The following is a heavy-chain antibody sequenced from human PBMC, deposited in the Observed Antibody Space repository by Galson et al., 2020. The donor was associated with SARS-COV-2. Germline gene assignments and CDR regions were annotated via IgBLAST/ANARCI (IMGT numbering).Heavy chain of an antibody. CDR2: ISYDGSNK. Sequence: GGSLRLSCAASGFTFSSYAMHWVRQAPGKGLEWVAVISYDGSNKYYADSVKGRFTISRDNSKNTLYLQMNSLRAEDTAVYYCASQSERYQPLLYPGEFDYWGQGTLVTVSS. J-gene: IGHJ4*02. V-gene: IGHV3-30*04. D-gene: IGHD2-2*02. CDR3: ASQSERYQPLLYPGEFDY. CDR1: GFTFSSYA.